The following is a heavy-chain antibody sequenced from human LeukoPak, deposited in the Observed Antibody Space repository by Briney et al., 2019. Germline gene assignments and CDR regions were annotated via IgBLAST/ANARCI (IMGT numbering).Heavy chain of an antibody. D-gene: IGHD6-19*01. CDR1: GGSFSGYY. CDR3: ARIGIAVPGFDF. Sequence: PSETLSLTCAVYGGSFSGYYWNWLRQPPGKGLEWIGEVNYSGFTNYNPSLRSRVAISVDTYQNHFSLNLTSVTAADTAVYYCARIGIAVPGFDFWGQGSLVTVSS. J-gene: IGHJ4*02. V-gene: IGHV4-34*01. CDR2: VNYSGFT.